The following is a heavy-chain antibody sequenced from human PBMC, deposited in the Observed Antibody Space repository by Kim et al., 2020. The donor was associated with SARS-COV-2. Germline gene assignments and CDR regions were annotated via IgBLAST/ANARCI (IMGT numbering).Heavy chain of an antibody. Sequence: NYAQKFQDRVTITRDMSTSTAYMELSSLRSEDTAVYYCAASRLLWFGELAYWGQGTLVTVSS. V-gene: IGHV1-58*01. D-gene: IGHD3-10*01. J-gene: IGHJ4*02. CDR3: AASRLLWFGELAY.